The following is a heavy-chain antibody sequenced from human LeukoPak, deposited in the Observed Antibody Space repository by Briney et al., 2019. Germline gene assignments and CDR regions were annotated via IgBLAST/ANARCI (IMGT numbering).Heavy chain of an antibody. CDR2: MNPNSGNT. CDR3: ARSSVTDSIDY. V-gene: IGHV1-8*03. CDR1: GYTFTSYD. Sequence: EASVKVSCKASGYTFTSYDINWVRQATGQGLEWMGWMNPNSGNTGYAQKVQGRVTITRNTSISTAYMELSSLRSEDTAVYYCARSSVTDSIDYWGQGTLVTVSS. D-gene: IGHD4-17*01. J-gene: IGHJ4*02.